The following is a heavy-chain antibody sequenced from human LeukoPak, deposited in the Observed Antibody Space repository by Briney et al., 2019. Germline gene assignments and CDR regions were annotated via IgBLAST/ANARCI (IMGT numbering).Heavy chain of an antibody. CDR2: IYYSGST. D-gene: IGHD5-18*01. V-gene: IGHV4-39*01. CDR3: ARPGGYSYGKDY. CDR1: GGSISSSSYY. Sequence: SETLSLTCPVSGGSISSSSYYWGWIRQPPGEGLEWMGSIYYSGSTYYNPSLKSRVTISVDTSKNQFSLKLSSVTAADTAVYYCARPGGYSYGKDYWGQGTLVTVSS. J-gene: IGHJ4*02.